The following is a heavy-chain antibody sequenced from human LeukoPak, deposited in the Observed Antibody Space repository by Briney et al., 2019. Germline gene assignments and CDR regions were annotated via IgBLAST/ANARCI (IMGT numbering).Heavy chain of an antibody. CDR1: GYTFTSYD. D-gene: IGHD2-2*01. Sequence: ASVKVSCKASGYTFTSYDINWVRQATGQGLEWMGWMNPNSGNTGYAQKFQGRVTMTRNTSISTAYMELSSLRSEDTAVYYCARADIVVVPAANGPYYYYYYMDVWGKGTTVTVS. V-gene: IGHV1-8*01. CDR2: MNPNSGNT. CDR3: ARADIVVVPAANGPYYYYYYMDV. J-gene: IGHJ6*03.